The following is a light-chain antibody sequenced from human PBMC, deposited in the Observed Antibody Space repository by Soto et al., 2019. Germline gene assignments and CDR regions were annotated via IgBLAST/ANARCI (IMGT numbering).Light chain of an antibody. CDR2: DAS. CDR1: QSVSSY. J-gene: IGKJ1*01. V-gene: IGKV3-11*01. CDR3: QQRSNWPWT. Sequence: ETVLTQSPATLSSSPGERATLSCRASQSVSSYLAWYQQKPGQAPRLLIFDASNRATGTPARFSGSGSGTDFTLTISSLEPEDFAVYYCQQRSNWPWTF.